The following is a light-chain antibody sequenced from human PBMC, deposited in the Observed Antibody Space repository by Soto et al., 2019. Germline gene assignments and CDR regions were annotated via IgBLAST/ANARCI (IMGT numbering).Light chain of an antibody. CDR2: GAS. J-gene: IGKJ5*01. CDR1: QSVSSK. V-gene: IGKV3-15*01. CDR3: QQYNNWPPIT. Sequence: EIVMTQSPATLSVSPGERATLSCRASQSVSSKLAWYQQKPGQAPRLLIYGASTRATGIPARCSGSGSGTEFTLAISSLQSEDFSVYYCQQYNNWPPITFGQGTRLELK.